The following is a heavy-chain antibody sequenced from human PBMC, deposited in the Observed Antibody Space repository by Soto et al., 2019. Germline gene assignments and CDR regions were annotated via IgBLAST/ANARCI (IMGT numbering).Heavy chain of an antibody. D-gene: IGHD2-15*01. Sequence: GGSLRLSCAASGFTFSNYAMTWVRQAPGKGLEWVSSISFNGGVTFYGDSVKGRVTISRDNSQNMLFLQMNSLGVEDAAVYYCARDRQPDGIWTFDFWGRGAQVTVSS. CDR3: ARDRQPDGIWTFDF. CDR1: GFTFSNYA. CDR2: ISFNGGVT. J-gene: IGHJ4*02. V-gene: IGHV3-23*01.